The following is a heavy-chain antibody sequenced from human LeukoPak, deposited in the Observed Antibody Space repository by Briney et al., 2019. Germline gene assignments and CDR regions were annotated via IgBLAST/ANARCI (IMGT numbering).Heavy chain of an antibody. D-gene: IGHD5-18*01. V-gene: IGHV3-74*01. CDR3: VSDTALGH. Sequence: GGSLRLSCAVSGFTFSNYWMHWVRQAPGKGLVWVSRIKTDGSSTFYADSVKGRFTISRDNAKNTMYLQMNSLRVEDTAVYYCVSDTALGHWGQGTLVTVSS. CDR2: IKTDGSST. CDR1: GFTFSNYW. J-gene: IGHJ4*02.